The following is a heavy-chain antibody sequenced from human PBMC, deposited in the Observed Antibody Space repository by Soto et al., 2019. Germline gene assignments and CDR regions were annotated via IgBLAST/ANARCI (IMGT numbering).Heavy chain of an antibody. CDR1: GYTFTSYD. CDR3: ARIRSEYSSGWFFDY. D-gene: IGHD6-19*01. CDR2: MNPNSANT. Sequence: QVQLVQSGTEVKKPGASVKVSCEASGYTFTSYDIIWVRQATGQGLEWMGWMNPNSANTGYAQKFQGRVAMTRNASISTAYMELSSLRSEDTAVYYCARIRSEYSSGWFFDYWGQGALVTVSS. J-gene: IGHJ4*02. V-gene: IGHV1-8*01.